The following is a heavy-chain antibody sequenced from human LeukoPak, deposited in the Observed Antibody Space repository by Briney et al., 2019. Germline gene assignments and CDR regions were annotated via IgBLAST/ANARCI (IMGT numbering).Heavy chain of an antibody. V-gene: IGHV4-59*08. CDR2: SYYSGST. J-gene: IGHJ4*02. D-gene: IGHD3-22*01. CDR3: ARLSDSDSSGYYWGFEY. Sequence: PSETLSLTCTVSGGSISSYYWSWIRQTPGKGLEWIGDSYYSGSTNYNPSLKSRVTISVDTSKNQFSLKLSSVTAADTAVYYCARLSDSDSSGYYWGFEYWGQGTLVTVSS. CDR1: GGSISSYY.